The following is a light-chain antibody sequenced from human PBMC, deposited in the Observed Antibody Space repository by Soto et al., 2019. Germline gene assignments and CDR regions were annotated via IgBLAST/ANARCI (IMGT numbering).Light chain of an antibody. CDR1: QSVSRS. J-gene: IGKJ2*01. CDR2: TAS. Sequence: DIQMTQFPSTLSASIGDRVTITCRASQSVSRSLAWYQQKPGKAPKLLIYTASNLETGVPSRFSGSGSGTEFTLTISSLQPDDVATYYCQQYNRYSSSTFGQGTRLEIK. CDR3: QQYNRYSSST. V-gene: IGKV1-5*03.